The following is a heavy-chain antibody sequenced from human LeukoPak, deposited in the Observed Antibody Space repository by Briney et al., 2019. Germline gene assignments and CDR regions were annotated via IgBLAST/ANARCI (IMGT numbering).Heavy chain of an antibody. CDR1: GFTFSNFW. Sequence: GGSLRLSCAASGFTFSNFWMNWFRQAPGKGLEWVANIKQDGSEKYYVDSVKGRFTISRDNAKHSLYLQMNSLRAEDTAVYYCAGGSGWLTEYWGQGTLVTVSS. CDR2: IKQDGSEK. CDR3: AGGSGWLTEY. V-gene: IGHV3-7*01. J-gene: IGHJ4*02. D-gene: IGHD6-19*01.